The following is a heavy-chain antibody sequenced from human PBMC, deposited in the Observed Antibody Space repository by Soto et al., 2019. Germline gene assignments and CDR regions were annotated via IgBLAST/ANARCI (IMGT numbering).Heavy chain of an antibody. Sequence: SVKVSCKASGGTFSSYTISWVRQAPGQGLEWMGRIIPILGIANYAQKFQGRVTITADKSTSTAYMELSSLRSEDTAVYYCASSGSGSYYPFDPWGQGTLVTVSS. J-gene: IGHJ5*02. CDR2: IIPILGIA. CDR1: GGTFSSYT. CDR3: ASSGSGSYYPFDP. V-gene: IGHV1-69*02. D-gene: IGHD3-10*01.